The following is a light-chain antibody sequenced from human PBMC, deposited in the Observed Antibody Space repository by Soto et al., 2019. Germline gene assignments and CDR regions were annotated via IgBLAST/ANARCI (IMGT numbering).Light chain of an antibody. CDR1: QSVSNNY. Sequence: VLTQYPGTLSLSPGDRATLSCRASQSVSNNYLAWYQQKTGQAPRLLIYGASNRATGIPDRFSGGGSGTDLTLTISRLEPEDFAVYYCQQFSSYPLTCGGGTKVDIK. CDR3: QQFSSYPLT. V-gene: IGKV3-20*01. J-gene: IGKJ4*01. CDR2: GAS.